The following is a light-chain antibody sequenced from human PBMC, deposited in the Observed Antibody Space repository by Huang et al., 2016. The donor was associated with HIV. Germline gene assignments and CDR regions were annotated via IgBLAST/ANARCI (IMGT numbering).Light chain of an antibody. V-gene: IGKV3-11*01. CDR2: GAS. CDR1: QSVSSD. Sequence: EIVLTQSPATLSLSPGESATLSCRASQSVSSDLDWYQQKAGQAPRLLIVGASNRAPGIPARFSGSGSGTDFTLTISSLEPEDFAVYYCQQRSDWPRTFGQGTKLEIK. CDR3: QQRSDWPRT. J-gene: IGKJ2*01.